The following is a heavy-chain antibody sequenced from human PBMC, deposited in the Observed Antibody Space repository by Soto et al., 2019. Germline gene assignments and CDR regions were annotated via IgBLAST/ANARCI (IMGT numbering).Heavy chain of an antibody. CDR3: ARLVGKRIAVAGNWFDP. CDR1: GYSFTSYW. CDR2: IYPGDTDT. J-gene: IGHJ5*02. D-gene: IGHD6-19*01. V-gene: IGHV5-51*01. Sequence: GESLKISCKGSGYSFTSYWIGWVRQMPGKGLEWMGIIYPGDTDTRYSPSFQGQVTISADKPISTAYLQWSSLKASDTAMYYCARLVGKRIAVAGNWFDPWGQGTLVTVSS.